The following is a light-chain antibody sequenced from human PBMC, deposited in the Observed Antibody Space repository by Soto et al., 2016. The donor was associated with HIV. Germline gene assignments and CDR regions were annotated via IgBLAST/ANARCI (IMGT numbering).Light chain of an antibody. Sequence: DIQLTQSPSFLSASVGDRVTITCRASQGISSYLAWYQQKPGKAPKLLIYAASTLQSGVPSRFSGSGSGTEFTLTISSPQPEDFATYYCQQLNSYHPWTFGQGTKVEIK. CDR3: QQLNSYHPWT. CDR1: QGISSY. CDR2: AAS. J-gene: IGKJ1*01. V-gene: IGKV1-9*01.